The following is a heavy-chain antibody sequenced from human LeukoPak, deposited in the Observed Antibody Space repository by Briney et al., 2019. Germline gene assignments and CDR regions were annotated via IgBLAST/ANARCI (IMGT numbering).Heavy chain of an antibody. J-gene: IGHJ5*02. V-gene: IGHV4-38-2*02. CDR3: AKDINTVGVIRWFDP. Sequence: KPSETLSLTCAVSGYSISSGYYWGWIRQPPGKGLEWIAIIYRSGSTYYNPSLRSRVTMSADTSKNQFSLKLSSVTAADTAVYYCAKDINTVGVIRWFDPWGQGTLVTVSS. CDR2: IYRSGST. CDR1: GYSISSGYY. D-gene: IGHD3-10*01.